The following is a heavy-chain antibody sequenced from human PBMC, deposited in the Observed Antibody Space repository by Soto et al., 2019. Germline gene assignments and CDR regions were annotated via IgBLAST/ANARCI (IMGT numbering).Heavy chain of an antibody. CDR3: ARAHSSSWPHYYYYGMDV. CDR2: IYYSGST. V-gene: IGHV4-59*01. Sequence: QVQLQESGPGLVKPSETLSLTCTVSGGSISSYYWSWIRQPPGKGLEWLGYIYYSGSTNYNPSLKSRVTISVDTSKNQFSLKLSSVTAADTAVYYCARAHSSSWPHYYYYGMDVWGQGTTVTVSS. CDR1: GGSISSYY. J-gene: IGHJ6*02. D-gene: IGHD6-13*01.